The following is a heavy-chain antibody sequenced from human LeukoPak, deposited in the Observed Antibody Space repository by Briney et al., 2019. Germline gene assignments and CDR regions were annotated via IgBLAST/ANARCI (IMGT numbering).Heavy chain of an antibody. CDR2: INHSGST. V-gene: IGHV4-34*01. CDR3: ARGYYDSSGYYYFDY. CDR1: GGSFSGYY. J-gene: IGHJ4*02. D-gene: IGHD3-22*01. Sequence: SETLSLTCAVYGGSFSGYYWSWIRQPPGKGLEWIGEINHSGSTNYNPSLKSRVTISVDTSKNQFSLKLSSVTAADTAVYYCARGYYDSSGYYYFDYWGQGTLVTVSS.